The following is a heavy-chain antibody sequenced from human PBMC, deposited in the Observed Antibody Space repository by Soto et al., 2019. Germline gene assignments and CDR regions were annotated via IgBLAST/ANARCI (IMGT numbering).Heavy chain of an antibody. V-gene: IGHV4-59*12. CDR2: IYYSGST. D-gene: IGHD6-13*01. CDR3: ARDSSSSWQLFDP. Sequence: SETLSLTCTVSGGSISSYYWSWIRQPPGKGLEWIGYIYYSGSTNYNPSLKSRVTISVDTSKDQFSLNLSSVTAADTAVYYCARDSSSSWQLFDPWGQGTLVTVSS. J-gene: IGHJ5*02. CDR1: GGSISSYY.